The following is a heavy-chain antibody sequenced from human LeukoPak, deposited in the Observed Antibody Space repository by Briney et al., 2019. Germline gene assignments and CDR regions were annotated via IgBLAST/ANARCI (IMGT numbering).Heavy chain of an antibody. CDR2: IIPILGIA. CDR1: GGTFSSYA. V-gene: IGHV1-69*04. J-gene: IGHJ5*02. CDR3: ARDLWFGKSESGWFDP. Sequence: ASVKVSCKASGGTFSSYAISWVRQAPGQGLEWMGRIIPILGIANYAQKFQGRVTITADKSTSTAYMELSSLGSEDTAVYYCARDLWFGKSESGWFDPWGQGTLVTVSS. D-gene: IGHD3-10*01.